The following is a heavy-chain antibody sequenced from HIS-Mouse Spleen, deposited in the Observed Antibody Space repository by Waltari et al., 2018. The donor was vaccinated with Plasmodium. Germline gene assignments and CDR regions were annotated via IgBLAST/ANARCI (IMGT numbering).Heavy chain of an antibody. CDR1: GFTFSGSA. J-gene: IGHJ4*02. CDR3: TRSLDY. CDR2: IRRKANSYAT. Sequence: EVQLVESGGGLVQPGGSLKLSCAASGFTFSGSAMHWVRQASGKGRVWFGRIRRKANSYATAYSASVKGRFTISRDDSKNTAYLQMNSLKTEDTAVYYCTRSLDYWGQGTLVTVSS. V-gene: IGHV3-73*01.